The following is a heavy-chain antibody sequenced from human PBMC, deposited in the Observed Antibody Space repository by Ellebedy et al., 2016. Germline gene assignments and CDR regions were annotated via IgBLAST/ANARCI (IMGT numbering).Heavy chain of an antibody. CDR2: IKSKTDGGTT. D-gene: IGHD3-22*01. Sequence: GGSLRLSCAASGFTFSNAWMNWVRQSPGRGLEWVGRIKSKTDGGTTDYAAPVKGRFTISRDDSENTVHLQMNSLKTEDTAAYFCATAPGYYDTSPFDYWGQGTLVTVSS. V-gene: IGHV3-15*01. CDR3: ATAPGYYDTSPFDY. CDR1: GFTFSNAW. J-gene: IGHJ4*02.